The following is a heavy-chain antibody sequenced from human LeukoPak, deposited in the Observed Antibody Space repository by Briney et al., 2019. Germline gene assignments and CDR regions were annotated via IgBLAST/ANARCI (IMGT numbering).Heavy chain of an antibody. CDR1: GFTFSSYG. Sequence: GGSLRLSCAASGFTFSSYGMHWVRQAPGKGLEWVAVISYDGSNKYYGDSVKGRFTISRDNSKNTLYLQMNSLRAEDTAVYYCAKAPLGQLDYWGQGTLVTVSS. CDR3: AKAPLGQLDY. CDR2: ISYDGSNK. J-gene: IGHJ4*02. V-gene: IGHV3-30*18. D-gene: IGHD1-1*01.